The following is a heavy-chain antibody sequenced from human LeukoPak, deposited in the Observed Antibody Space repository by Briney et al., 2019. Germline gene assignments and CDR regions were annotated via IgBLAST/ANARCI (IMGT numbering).Heavy chain of an antibody. J-gene: IGHJ4*02. CDR1: GYSFSSYY. CDR2: INPNSGDT. V-gene: IGHV1-2*02. D-gene: IGHD2-15*01. Sequence: ASVKVSCKASGYSFSSYYIHWERQPPGQGLQWMDWINPNSGDTNYAQTFQARVTMTRNTSISTAYMELSRLRSHDTAVYYCARFTGRFCRVYSCYGNDYWGQGTLVTVSS. CDR3: ARFTGRFCRVYSCYGNDY.